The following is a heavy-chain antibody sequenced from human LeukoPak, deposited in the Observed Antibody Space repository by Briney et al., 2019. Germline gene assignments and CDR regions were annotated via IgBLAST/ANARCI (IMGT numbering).Heavy chain of an antibody. CDR2: IYYSGST. CDR3: ARITGRWVDYYFDY. J-gene: IGHJ4*02. CDR1: GGSISSYY. Sequence: SETLSLTCTVSGGSISSYYWSWIRQPPGKGLEWLGYIYYSGSTNYNPSLKSRVTISADTSKNQFSLKLSSVTAADTAVYYCARITGRWVDYYFDYWGQGTLVTVSS. D-gene: IGHD3-10*01. V-gene: IGHV4-59*01.